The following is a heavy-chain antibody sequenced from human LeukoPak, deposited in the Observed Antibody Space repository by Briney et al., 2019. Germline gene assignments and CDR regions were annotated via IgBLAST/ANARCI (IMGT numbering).Heavy chain of an antibody. Sequence: SETLSLTCAVYGGSFSGYYWSWIRQPPGKGLEWIGEINHSGSTNYNPSLKSRVTISVDTSKNQFSLKLSSVTAADTAVYYCARRPYYYDSSGYNARSQYFQHWGQGTLVTVSP. CDR2: INHSGST. J-gene: IGHJ1*01. V-gene: IGHV4-34*01. CDR3: ARRPYYYDSSGYNARSQYFQH. D-gene: IGHD3-22*01. CDR1: GGSFSGYY.